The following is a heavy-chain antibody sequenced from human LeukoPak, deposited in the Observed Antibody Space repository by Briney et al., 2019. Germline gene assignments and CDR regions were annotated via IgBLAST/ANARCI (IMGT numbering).Heavy chain of an antibody. D-gene: IGHD5-18*01. V-gene: IGHV4-61*01. Sequence: SETLSLTCDVSGVSINTCCYYWTWMRQPPGKGLEWIGYKYYSGSTRYNSSLRSRLTISLDTSENQFSLRLTSVTAADTAVYYCARGRSYGFDFDSWGPGTLVIVSS. CDR2: KYYSGST. J-gene: IGHJ4*02. CDR3: ARGRSYGFDFDS. CDR1: GVSINTCCYY.